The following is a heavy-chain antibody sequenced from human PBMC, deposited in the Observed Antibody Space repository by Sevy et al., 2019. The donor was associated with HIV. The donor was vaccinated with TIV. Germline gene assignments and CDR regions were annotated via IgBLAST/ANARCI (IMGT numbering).Heavy chain of an antibody. CDR3: ARVRGGYSGFGGFDY. CDR1: GGSVSSGSYY. CDR2: IYYSWST. Sequence: SETLSLTCTVSGGSVSSGSYYWSWIRQPPGKGLEWIGYIYYSWSTNHYPSLKRRVTISVDTSKNQFSLKLNSVTAADTAVYYCARVRGGYSGFGGFDYWGQGTLVTVSS. J-gene: IGHJ4*02. D-gene: IGHD5-12*01. V-gene: IGHV4-61*01.